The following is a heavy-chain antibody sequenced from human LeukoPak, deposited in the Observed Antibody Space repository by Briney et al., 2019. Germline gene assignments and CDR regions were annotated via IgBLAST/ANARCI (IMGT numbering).Heavy chain of an antibody. Sequence: ASVKVSCKASGYTFTSYGISWVRQAPGQGLEWMGWISAYNGNTNYAQKLQGRVTMTTDTSTSTAYMELRSLRSDDTAVYYCATPMRCSGGSCYAVGWFDPWGQGTLVTVSS. CDR1: GYTFTSYG. CDR3: ATPMRCSGGSCYAVGWFDP. D-gene: IGHD2-15*01. V-gene: IGHV1-18*01. J-gene: IGHJ5*02. CDR2: ISAYNGNT.